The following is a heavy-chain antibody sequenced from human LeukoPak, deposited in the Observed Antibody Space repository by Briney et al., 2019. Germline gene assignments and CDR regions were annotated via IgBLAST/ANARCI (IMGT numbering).Heavy chain of an antibody. Sequence: GGSLRFSCAASGFTLSSYGMQWVRQGPGKGLGWVAVISYDGSNKYYADSVKGRFTISRDNSKNTLYLQMNSLRAEDTAVYYCAKDLSGCVDYWGQGTLVTVSS. J-gene: IGHJ4*02. CDR3: AKDLSGCVDY. CDR1: GFTLSSYG. V-gene: IGHV3-30*18. D-gene: IGHD6-19*01. CDR2: ISYDGSNK.